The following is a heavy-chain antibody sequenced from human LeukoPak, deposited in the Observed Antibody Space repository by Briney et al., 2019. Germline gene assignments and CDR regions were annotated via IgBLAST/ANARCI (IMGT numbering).Heavy chain of an antibody. CDR3: AREGVSGSYFPFDY. CDR2: IYYSGST. CDR1: GGSISSSSYY. V-gene: IGHV4-39*07. D-gene: IGHD1-26*01. Sequence: SETLSLTCTVSGGSISSSSYYWGWIRQPPGKGLEWIGSIYYSGSTYYNPSLKSRVTISVGTSKNQFSLKLSSVTAADTAVYYCAREGVSGSYFPFDYWGQGTLVTVSS. J-gene: IGHJ4*02.